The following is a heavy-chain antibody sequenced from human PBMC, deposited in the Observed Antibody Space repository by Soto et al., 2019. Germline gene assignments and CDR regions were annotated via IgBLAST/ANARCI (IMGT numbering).Heavy chain of an antibody. CDR3: ARGRFGGRDFYYYYGIGV. Sequence: QVQLVQSGAEVKKPGSSVKVSCKASGGTFSSYAISWVRQAPGQGLEWMGGIIPIFGTANYAQKFQGRVTITADESTSTGYMELSRLRSEETAVYYWARGRFGGRDFYYYYGIGVWGQGTTVTVSS. CDR2: IIPIFGTA. D-gene: IGHD3-10*01. J-gene: IGHJ6*01. CDR1: GGTFSSYA. V-gene: IGHV1-69*01.